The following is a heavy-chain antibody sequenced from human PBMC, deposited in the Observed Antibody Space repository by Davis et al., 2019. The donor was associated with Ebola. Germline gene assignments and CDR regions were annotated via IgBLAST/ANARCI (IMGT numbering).Heavy chain of an antibody. J-gene: IGHJ4*02. CDR3: AGQFHYYDRSWDY. CDR1: GYTFTSYY. Sequence: ASVKVSCKASGYTFTSYYMHWVRQAPGQGLEWMGIINPSGGSTSYAQKFQGRVTMTTDTSTSTAYMELSSLRSEDTAVYYCAGQFHYYDRSWDYWGQGTLVTVSS. V-gene: IGHV1-46*01. D-gene: IGHD3-22*01. CDR2: INPSGGST.